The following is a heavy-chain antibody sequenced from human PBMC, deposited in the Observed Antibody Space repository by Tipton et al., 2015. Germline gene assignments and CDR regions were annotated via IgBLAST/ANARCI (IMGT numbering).Heavy chain of an antibody. CDR2: IQYSGST. CDR1: SDSISKYY. D-gene: IGHD5-24*01. Sequence: TLSLTCSVSSDSISKYYWSWIRQPPGKELEWIGYIQYSGSTNYNPSLKSRVTISADTSRNHFSLSLTSVTAADTAIYYCARDLEHGMDVWGQGTTVTVSS. V-gene: IGHV4-59*01. CDR3: ARDLEHGMDV. J-gene: IGHJ6*02.